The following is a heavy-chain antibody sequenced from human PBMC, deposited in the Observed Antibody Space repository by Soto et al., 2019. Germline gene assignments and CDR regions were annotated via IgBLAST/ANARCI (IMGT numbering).Heavy chain of an antibody. CDR1: GFTFTSHW. CDR2: INSDGSGT. J-gene: IGHJ4*02. V-gene: IGHV3-74*01. CDR3: ARERTRTGWPFDS. Sequence: EVQLVESGGGLVQPGGSLRLSCAASGFTFTSHWMHWVRQAPGKGLGWVSRINSDGSGTIYADSVKGRFTISRYNAKNGLYLQMNSLRADHTALYYCARERTRTGWPFDSWGQGTLVTVSS. D-gene: IGHD2-15*01.